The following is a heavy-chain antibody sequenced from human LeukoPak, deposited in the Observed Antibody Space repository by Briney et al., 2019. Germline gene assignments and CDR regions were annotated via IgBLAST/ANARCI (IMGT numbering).Heavy chain of an antibody. CDR3: ASHVTVLGTRGFDF. J-gene: IGHJ4*02. V-gene: IGHV4-4*02. CDR2: VHHGGAS. Sequence: PSETLSLTCAVSGDSITSHSWWSWVRPPPGKGLEWIGEVHHGGASNYDPSLESRVTISGDKSKNRLSLNLRSVTAADTATYYCASHVTVLGTRGFDFWGRGTLVTVS. CDR1: GDSITSHSW. D-gene: IGHD6-19*01.